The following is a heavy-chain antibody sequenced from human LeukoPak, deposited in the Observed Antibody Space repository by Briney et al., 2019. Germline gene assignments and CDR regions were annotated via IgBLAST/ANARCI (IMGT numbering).Heavy chain of an antibody. D-gene: IGHD1-26*01. CDR2: IWYDGTSK. CDR3: ARSSGRYYVH. J-gene: IGHJ4*02. Sequence: QSGRSLRLSCAASGFTFSSYAMHWVRQAPGKGLEWVAVIWYDGTSKYYADSVKGRFTVSRDNSKNTLYLQMNSLRAEDTALYYCARSSGRYYVHWGQGTLVTVSS. V-gene: IGHV3-33*01. CDR1: GFTFSSYA.